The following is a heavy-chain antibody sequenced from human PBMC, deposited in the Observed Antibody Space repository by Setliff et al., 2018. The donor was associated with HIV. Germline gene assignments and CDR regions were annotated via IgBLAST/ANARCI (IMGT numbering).Heavy chain of an antibody. CDR1: GDSTSSSSSY. CDR3: ARTRGYTYGYIDS. J-gene: IGHJ4*02. Sequence: SETLSLTCTVSGDSTSSSSSYWGWIRQPPGKGLEWIGSIYYSGSTYYNPSLKSRVTISVDTSKNQFSLMLNSVTAADTAVYYCARTRGYTYGYIDSWAQGTLVTVSS. V-gene: IGHV4-39*01. D-gene: IGHD5-18*01. CDR2: IYYSGST.